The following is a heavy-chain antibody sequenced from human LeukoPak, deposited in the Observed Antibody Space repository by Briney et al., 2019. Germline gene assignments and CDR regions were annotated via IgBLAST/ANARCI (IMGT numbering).Heavy chain of an antibody. CDR2: IYYSGST. Sequence: SETLSLTCTVSGGSISSSSYYWGRIRQPAGKGLEGIGSIYYSGSTYYNPSHKSRVTISVDTSKNQFSLKLSSVTAADTAVYYCARDKAWAGGFRGVLVDYWGQGTLVTVSS. CDR3: ARDKAWAGGFRGVLVDY. J-gene: IGHJ4*02. D-gene: IGHD3-10*01. CDR1: GGSISSSSYY. V-gene: IGHV4-39*07.